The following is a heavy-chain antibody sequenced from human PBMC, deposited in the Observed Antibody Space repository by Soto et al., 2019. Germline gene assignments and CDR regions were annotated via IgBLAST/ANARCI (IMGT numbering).Heavy chain of an antibody. D-gene: IGHD2-8*01. Sequence: SETLSLTCAVSGGSISSGGYSWSWIRQPPGKGLQWIASIYHSDGSYYNPSLKSRLTISVDTSKNQFSLSLRSVTAADTAVYYCASHRTFWPFDSWGQGTVVTVSS. CDR2: IYHSDGS. CDR3: ASHRTFWPFDS. J-gene: IGHJ4*02. CDR1: GGSISSGGYS. V-gene: IGHV4-39*01.